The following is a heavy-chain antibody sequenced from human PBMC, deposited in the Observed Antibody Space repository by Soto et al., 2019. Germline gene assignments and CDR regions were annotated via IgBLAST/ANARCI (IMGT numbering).Heavy chain of an antibody. CDR1: GVTFGNNA. Sequence: EVQLLESGGDLVQPGGSLRLSCAASGVTFGNNAMIWVRQAPGKGPEWVASVTGSGGGTFYADSVKGRFTISRDNSKDTLYLQMNSLRADDTAVYSCAKGLGFGELSALDYCGQGTLVTVSS. V-gene: IGHV3-23*01. D-gene: IGHD3-10*01. CDR3: AKGLGFGELSALDY. CDR2: VTGSGGGT. J-gene: IGHJ4*02.